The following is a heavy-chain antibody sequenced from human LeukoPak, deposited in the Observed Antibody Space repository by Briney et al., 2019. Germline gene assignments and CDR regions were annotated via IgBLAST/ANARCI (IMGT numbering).Heavy chain of an antibody. CDR2: INHSGSA. V-gene: IGHV4-34*01. CDR3: ARGQGTVTTH. CDR1: GGPFSGYY. Sequence: SETVSLTCAVSGGPFSGYYWTWIRQPPGKGLEWIGEINHSGSANYNPSLKSRVTISLDTSKNQFSLKLSSVTAADTAVYYCARGQGTVTTHWGQGTLVTVSS. D-gene: IGHD4-17*01. J-gene: IGHJ4*02.